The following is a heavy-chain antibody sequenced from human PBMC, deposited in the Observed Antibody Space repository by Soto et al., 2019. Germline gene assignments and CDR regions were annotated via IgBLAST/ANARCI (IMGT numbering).Heavy chain of an antibody. CDR1: EYSFTNYW. V-gene: IGHV5-51*01. D-gene: IGHD4-17*01. CDR2: IYPGDSDT. Sequence: PGESLKISCKGSEYSFTNYWIGWVRQVPGKGLEWMGIIYPGDSDTRYSPSFQGQVTMSADKSISTAYLQWSSLKASDTAMYYCTGKSGDYANWFDPWGQGTLVTVSS. J-gene: IGHJ5*02. CDR3: TGKSGDYANWFDP.